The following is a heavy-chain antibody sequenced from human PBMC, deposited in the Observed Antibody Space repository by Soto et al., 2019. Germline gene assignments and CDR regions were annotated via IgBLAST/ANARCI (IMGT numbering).Heavy chain of an antibody. Sequence: GASVKVSCKASGGTFSSSAISWVRQPPGQGLEWMGGFIPIFGTANYAQKFQGRVTITADKSTSTAYMELSSLRSEDTAVYYCARRHNWHDGWFDPWGQGTLVTVSS. J-gene: IGHJ5*02. CDR2: FIPIFGTA. D-gene: IGHD1-1*01. CDR3: ARRHNWHDGWFDP. V-gene: IGHV1-69*06. CDR1: GGTFSSSA.